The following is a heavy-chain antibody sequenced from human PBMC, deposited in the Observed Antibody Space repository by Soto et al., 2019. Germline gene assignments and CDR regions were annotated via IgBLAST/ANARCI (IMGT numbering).Heavy chain of an antibody. V-gene: IGHV3-30-3*01. CDR3: ASRHSSSWYIIDY. D-gene: IGHD6-13*01. CDR1: GFTFSNYA. J-gene: IGHJ4*02. Sequence: QVQLVESGGGVVQPGRSLRLSCAASGFTFSNYAMHWVRQAPGKGLEWEAVISYDGSNKYYADSVKGRFTISRDNSKNTLYLQMNSLRAEDTAVYYCASRHSSSWYIIDYWGQGTLVTVSS. CDR2: ISYDGSNK.